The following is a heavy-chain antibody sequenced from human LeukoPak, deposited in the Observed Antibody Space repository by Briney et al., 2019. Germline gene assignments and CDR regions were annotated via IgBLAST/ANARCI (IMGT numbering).Heavy chain of an antibody. CDR3: AREGINVVVPAARHFDY. CDR1: GGSFSGYY. Sequence: PSETLSLTCAVYGGSFSGYYWSWIRQPPGKGLEWIGEINHSGSTNYNPSLKSRVTISVDTSKNQFSLKLSSVTAADTAVYYCAREGINVVVPAARHFDYWGQGTLVTVSS. CDR2: INHSGST. V-gene: IGHV4-34*01. D-gene: IGHD2-2*01. J-gene: IGHJ4*02.